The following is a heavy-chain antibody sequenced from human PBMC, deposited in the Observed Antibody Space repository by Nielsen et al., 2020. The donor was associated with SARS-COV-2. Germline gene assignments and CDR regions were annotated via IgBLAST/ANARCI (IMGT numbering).Heavy chain of an antibody. D-gene: IGHD2-2*01. Sequence: SETLSLTCAVYGGSFSGYYWSWIRQPPGKGLEWIGKINHSGSTNYNPSLKSRVTISVDTSKNQFSLKLSSVTAADTAVYYCARGRVVVPAAYFDYWGQGTLVTVSS. J-gene: IGHJ4*02. V-gene: IGHV4-34*01. CDR2: INHSGST. CDR3: ARGRVVVPAAYFDY. CDR1: GGSFSGYY.